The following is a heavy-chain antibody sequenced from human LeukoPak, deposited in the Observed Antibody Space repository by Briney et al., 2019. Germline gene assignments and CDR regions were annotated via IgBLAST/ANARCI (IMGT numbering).Heavy chain of an antibody. J-gene: IGHJ4*02. CDR1: GFTFSSYA. CDR2: ISYDGSNK. Sequence: GGSLRLSCAASGFTFSSYAMHWVRQAPGKGLEWVAAISYDGSNKYYADSVKGRFTISRDNSKNTLYLQMNSLRAEDTAVYYCARESRRHIDYWGQGTLVTVSS. D-gene: IGHD2-21*01. V-gene: IGHV3-30-3*01. CDR3: ARESRRHIDY.